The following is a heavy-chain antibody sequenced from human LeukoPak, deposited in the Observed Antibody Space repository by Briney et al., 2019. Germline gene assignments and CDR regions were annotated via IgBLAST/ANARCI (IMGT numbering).Heavy chain of an antibody. V-gene: IGHV3-15*01. CDR1: GFTFSSYA. CDR3: ITPLPYSAQ. D-gene: IGHD2-21*01. CDR2: IKPKTDGETT. J-gene: IGHJ4*02. Sequence: GGSLRLSCAASGFTFSSYAMSWVRQAPGKGLEWVGRIKPKTDGETTEYAAPVKDRFSISRDDSKSMMYLQMNSLKTEDTAVYYCITPLPYSAQGGQGTLVTVSS.